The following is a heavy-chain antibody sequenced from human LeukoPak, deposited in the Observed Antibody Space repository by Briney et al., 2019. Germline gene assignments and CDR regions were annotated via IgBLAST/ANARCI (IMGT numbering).Heavy chain of an antibody. J-gene: IGHJ4*02. CDR3: ARGRIAAAGTDFDY. D-gene: IGHD6-13*01. CDR2: PRNKANSYTT. V-gene: IGHV3-72*01. CDR1: GFTFSDIY. Sequence: GGSLRLSCAASGFTFSDIYMDWVGQAPGQGLEWVGRPRNKANSYTTEYAASVKGRFTISRDDSKNSLYLQMNSLKTEDTAVYYCARGRIAAAGTDFDYWGQGTLVTVSS.